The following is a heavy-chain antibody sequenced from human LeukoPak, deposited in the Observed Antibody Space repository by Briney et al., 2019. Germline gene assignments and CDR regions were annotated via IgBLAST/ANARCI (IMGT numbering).Heavy chain of an antibody. Sequence: PSETLSLTCTVSGGSVSSGSYYWSWIRQPPGKGLEWIGYIYYSGSTNYNPSLKSRVTISVDTSKNQFSLKLSSVTAADTAVYYCASVQYYDFWSGYYTRYYGMDVWGQGTTVTVSS. CDR2: IYYSGST. V-gene: IGHV4-61*01. CDR1: GGSVSSGSYY. D-gene: IGHD3-3*01. J-gene: IGHJ6*02. CDR3: ASVQYYDFWSGYYTRYYGMDV.